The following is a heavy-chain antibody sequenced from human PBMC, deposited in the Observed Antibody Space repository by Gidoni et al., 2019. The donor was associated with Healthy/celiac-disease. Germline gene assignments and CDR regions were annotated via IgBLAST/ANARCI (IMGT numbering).Heavy chain of an antibody. CDR2: ISGRGGST. J-gene: IGHJ5*02. CDR3: AKDLRGSRNWFAP. V-gene: IGHV3-23*04. D-gene: IGHD2-15*01. CDR1: GFTFSSYA. Sequence: EVRLVEAGGGLVQPGGSLRRSCAASGFTFSSYAMSWVRQAPGKGRGWVSAISGRGGSTYYADSVKGRFTISRDNSKNTLYLQMNSLRAEDTAVDYCAKDLRGSRNWFAPWGQGTLVTVSS.